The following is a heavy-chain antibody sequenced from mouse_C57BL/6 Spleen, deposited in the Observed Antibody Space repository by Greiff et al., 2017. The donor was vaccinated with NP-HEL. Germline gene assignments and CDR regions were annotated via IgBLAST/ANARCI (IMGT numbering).Heavy chain of an antibody. CDR1: GYSITSGYY. V-gene: IGHV3-6*01. D-gene: IGHD2-4*01. J-gene: IGHJ3*01. Sequence: DVQLQESGPGLVKPSQSLSLTCSVTGYSITSGYYWNWIRQSPGNKLEWMGYISYDGSNNYNPSLKNRISITRDTSKNQFFLKLNSVTTEDTATYYCARDGDYDPFAYWGQGTLVTVSA. CDR3: ARDGDYDPFAY. CDR2: ISYDGSN.